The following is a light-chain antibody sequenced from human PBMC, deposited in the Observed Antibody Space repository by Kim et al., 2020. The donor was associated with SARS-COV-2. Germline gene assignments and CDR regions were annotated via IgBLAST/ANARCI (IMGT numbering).Light chain of an antibody. Sequence: ELTQPPSASGTPGQRVTISCSGSSSNIGSNTVNWYQQIPGTAPKLLISSNNQRPSGVPDRFSGSKSGTSASLAISGLQSEDEADYYCAAWVDSLNGWVFGGGPQLTV. V-gene: IGLV1-44*01. CDR2: SNN. J-gene: IGLJ3*02. CDR1: SSNIGSNT. CDR3: AAWVDSLNGWV.